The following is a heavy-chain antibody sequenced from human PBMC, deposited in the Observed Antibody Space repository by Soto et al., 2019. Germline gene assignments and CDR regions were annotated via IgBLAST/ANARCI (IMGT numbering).Heavy chain of an antibody. CDR3: ARVKLAGRGGFDE. J-gene: IGHJ4*02. CDR2: IYHSGNI. V-gene: IGHV4-38-2*01. CDR1: RYSICLGSY. D-gene: IGHD2-15*01. Sequence: LSLTWAVCRYSICLGSYWGWIRQPTGKGLEWIGSIYHSGNIYYNPSLKSRVSISLDTYQNQLSLELASVTAADTAVSYCARVKLAGRGGFDEWGLGALVTVSS.